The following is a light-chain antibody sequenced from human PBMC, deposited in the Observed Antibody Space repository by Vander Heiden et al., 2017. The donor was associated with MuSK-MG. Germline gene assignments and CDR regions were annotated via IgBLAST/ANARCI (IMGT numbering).Light chain of an antibody. Sequence: DIQMTQSPSSLSASVGDRVTITCRASQSISSYLNWYQQKPGKAPKLLIYAASSLQSGVPSRFSGSGSGTDFTLTISSLQPEDFATYYCQQSYSRVWTFGQGTKVXIK. CDR3: QQSYSRVWT. J-gene: IGKJ1*01. CDR1: QSISSY. V-gene: IGKV1-39*01. CDR2: AAS.